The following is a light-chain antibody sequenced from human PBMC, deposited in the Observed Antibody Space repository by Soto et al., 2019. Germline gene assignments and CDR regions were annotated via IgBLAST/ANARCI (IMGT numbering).Light chain of an antibody. Sequence: EVVMTQSPATLSVSPGESATLSCKASQSVSRNVAWYQHKPGETPRLLIYAASTRATGVPARFSGSGSGTELTLTITNLQSEDFAVYYCQQYGHWPRTFGQGTKLEV. V-gene: IGKV3-15*01. J-gene: IGKJ2*02. CDR1: QSVSRN. CDR3: QQYGHWPRT. CDR2: AAS.